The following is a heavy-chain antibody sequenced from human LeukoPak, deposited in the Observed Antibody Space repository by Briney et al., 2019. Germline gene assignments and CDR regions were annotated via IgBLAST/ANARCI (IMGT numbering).Heavy chain of an antibody. CDR2: IDYSGST. CDR1: GGSIRSYY. Sequence: SETLSLTCTVSGGSIRSYYWSWIRQPPGKGREWIGYIDYSGSTNYNPSLKSRVTISVDTSKNQFSLKLSSVTAADTAVYYCARTIAAAGTEDYWGQGTLVTVSS. CDR3: ARTIAAAGTEDY. V-gene: IGHV4-59*01. J-gene: IGHJ4*02. D-gene: IGHD6-13*01.